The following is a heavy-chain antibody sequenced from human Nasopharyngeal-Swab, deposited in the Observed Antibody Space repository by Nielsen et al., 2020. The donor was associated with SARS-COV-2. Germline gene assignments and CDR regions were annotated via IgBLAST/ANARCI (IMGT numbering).Heavy chain of an antibody. Sequence: GGSLRLSCAASGFTFSGYAMSWVRQAPGKGREWVSAISGSGGSTYYADSVKGRFTISRDNSKNTLYLQMNSLRAEDTAVYYCAKDHYSGYDPNWFDPWGQGTLVTVSS. D-gene: IGHD5-12*01. J-gene: IGHJ5*02. CDR1: GFTFSGYA. CDR2: ISGSGGST. V-gene: IGHV3-23*01. CDR3: AKDHYSGYDPNWFDP.